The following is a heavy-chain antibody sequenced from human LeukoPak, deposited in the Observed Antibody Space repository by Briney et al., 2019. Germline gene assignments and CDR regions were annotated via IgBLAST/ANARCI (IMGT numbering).Heavy chain of an antibody. D-gene: IGHD1-26*01. V-gene: IGHV3-48*01. CDR2: ISSSSSTI. J-gene: IGHJ4*02. CDR3: ASLGDSGSYDY. Sequence: GGSLRLSCAASGFTFSSYSMNWVRQAPGKGLEWVSYISSSSSTIYYADSVKGRFTISRDNAKNSLYLQMNSLRAEDTAVYYCASLGDSGSYDYWGQGTLVTVSS. CDR1: GFTFSSYS.